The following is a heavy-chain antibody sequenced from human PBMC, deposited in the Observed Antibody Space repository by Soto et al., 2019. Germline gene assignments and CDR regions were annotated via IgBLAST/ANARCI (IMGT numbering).Heavy chain of an antibody. CDR3: ARVERGTATTVVDAFDI. CDR1: GGSVTSGSYY. CDR2: MSHSGGT. D-gene: IGHD1-1*01. V-gene: IGHV4-34*01. Sequence: QVQLQQWGAGLLKPSETLSLTCAVYGGSVTSGSYYWSWIRQPPGKGLEWIGEMSHSGGTPFNPSLKSRVTISVDTSKNQFTLKMSSVTAADTALYYCARVERGTATTVVDAFDIWGPGTMVTVSS. J-gene: IGHJ3*02.